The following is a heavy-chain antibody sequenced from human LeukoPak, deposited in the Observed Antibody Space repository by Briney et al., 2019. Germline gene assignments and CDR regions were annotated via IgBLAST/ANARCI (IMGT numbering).Heavy chain of an antibody. D-gene: IGHD3-10*01. V-gene: IGHV3-23*01. CDR3: AKGGGYCSGTYYNFDY. J-gene: IGHJ4*02. Sequence: GGSLRLSCAASGFTFSSYAVSWVRQAPGKGLEWVSAISDSGNTYYADSVKGRFTISRDNPKNTLYLQMNSLRDEDTAVYYCAKGGGYCSGTYYNFDYWGQGTLVTVSS. CDR1: GFTFSSYA. CDR2: ISDSGNT.